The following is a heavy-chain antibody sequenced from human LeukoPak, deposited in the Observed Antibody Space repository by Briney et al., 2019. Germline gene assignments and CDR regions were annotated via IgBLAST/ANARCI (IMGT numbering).Heavy chain of an antibody. CDR2: TSGSGGNT. Sequence: PGGSLRLSCAASGFTFSSYAMSWVRQAPGKGLEWVSVTSGSGGNTYYADSVKRRFTISRDNSKNTLYLQMNSLRAEDTAIYYCAKDGKGAPVAGTGYFDYWGQGTLVTVSS. D-gene: IGHD6-19*01. V-gene: IGHV3-23*01. CDR3: AKDGKGAPVAGTGYFDY. CDR1: GFTFSSYA. J-gene: IGHJ4*02.